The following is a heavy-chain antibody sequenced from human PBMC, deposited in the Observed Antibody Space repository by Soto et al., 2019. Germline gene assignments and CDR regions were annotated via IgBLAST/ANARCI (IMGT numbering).Heavy chain of an antibody. D-gene: IGHD3-10*02. V-gene: IGHV3-23*01. Sequence: EVQLLESGGGLVQPGGSLRLSCVASGFTFSSYVMNWVRQAPGQGLEWVSAISGSGASTFYPDYVKGRFSISRDNSKNMVYLQMDSLRAEDTAVYYCAKDRNHLPMSLFDYWGQGALVIVSS. CDR1: GFTFSSYV. CDR3: AKDRNHLPMSLFDY. CDR2: ISGSGAST. J-gene: IGHJ4*02.